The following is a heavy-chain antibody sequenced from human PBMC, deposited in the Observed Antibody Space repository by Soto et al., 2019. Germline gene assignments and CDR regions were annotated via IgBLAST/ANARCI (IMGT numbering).Heavy chain of an antibody. V-gene: IGHV4-34*01. Sequence: PSETLSLTWAVYGGSFSGYYWSWIRQPPGKGLEWIGEINHSGSTNYNPSLKSRVTILVDTSKNQFSLKLSSVTAADTAVYYCARHFGDYVWGSYYNWFDPWGQGALVTVSS. J-gene: IGHJ5*02. CDR3: ARHFGDYVWGSYYNWFDP. CDR2: INHSGST. D-gene: IGHD3-16*01. CDR1: GGSFSGYY.